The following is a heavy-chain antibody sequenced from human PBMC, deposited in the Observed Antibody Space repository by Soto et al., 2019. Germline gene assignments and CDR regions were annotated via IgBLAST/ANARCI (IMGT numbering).Heavy chain of an antibody. J-gene: IGHJ4*02. V-gene: IGHV1-2*04. CDR2: INPNSGGT. D-gene: IGHD6-6*01. CDR1: GYTFTGYY. CDR3: ARAEYSSSPAEYYY. Sequence: GASVKVSCKASGYTFTGYYMHWVRQAPGQGLEWMGWINPNSGGTNYAQKFQGWVTMTRDTSISTAYMELSRLRSDDTAVYYCARAEYSSSPAEYYYWGQGTLVTVPQ.